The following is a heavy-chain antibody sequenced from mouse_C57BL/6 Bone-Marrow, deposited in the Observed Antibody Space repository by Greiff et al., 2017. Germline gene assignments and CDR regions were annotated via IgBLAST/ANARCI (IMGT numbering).Heavy chain of an antibody. CDR3: ARDRVLRYPCAY. CDR1: GFTFSSYA. CDR2: ISDGGSYT. J-gene: IGHJ3*01. D-gene: IGHD1-1*01. V-gene: IGHV5-4*01. Sequence: EVHLVESGGGLVKPGGSLKLSCAASGFTFSSYAMSWVRQTPEKRLEWVATISDGGSYTYYPANVHGRFTISRDTAKNTLYPQMRHLKSEDTARDDCARDRVLRYPCAYGGQGTLVTVSA.